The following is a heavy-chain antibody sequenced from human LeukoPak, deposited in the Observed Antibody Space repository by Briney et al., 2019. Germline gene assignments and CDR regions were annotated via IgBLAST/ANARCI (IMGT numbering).Heavy chain of an antibody. CDR2: ISGSGGST. J-gene: IGHJ4*02. CDR1: GFTFSSNA. D-gene: IGHD3-22*01. V-gene: IGHV3-23*01. Sequence: GGSLRLSCAASGFTFSSNAMSWVRQAPGKGLEWVSAISGSGGSTYYADSVKGRFTISRDNAKHSLYLQMNSLRTEDTAVYYCVSHPRYYYDSSGDYWGQGTLVTVSS. CDR3: VSHPRYYYDSSGDY.